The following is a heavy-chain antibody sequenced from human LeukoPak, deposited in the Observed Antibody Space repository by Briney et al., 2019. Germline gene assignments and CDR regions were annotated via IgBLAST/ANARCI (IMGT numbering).Heavy chain of an antibody. CDR1: GFTFSSYW. D-gene: IGHD3-3*01. Sequence: GGSLRLSCAASGFTFSSYWMSWVRQAPGKGLEWVANIKQDGSEKYYVDSVKGRFTISRDNAKNSLYLQMNSLRAGDTAVYYCARDLKLRFLEWLPSRYAFDIWGQGTMVTVSS. CDR2: IKQDGSEK. J-gene: IGHJ3*02. V-gene: IGHV3-7*01. CDR3: ARDLKLRFLEWLPSRYAFDI.